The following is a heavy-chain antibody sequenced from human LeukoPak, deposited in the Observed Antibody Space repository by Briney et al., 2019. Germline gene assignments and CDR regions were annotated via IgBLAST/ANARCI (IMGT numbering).Heavy chain of an antibody. CDR1: GYTFTSYG. V-gene: IGHV1-18*01. Sequence: ASVKVSCKASGYTFTSYGIGWVRQAPGQGLEWMGWISVYNGNTNYAQKLQGRVTMTTDTSTSTAYMELRSLRSDDTAVYYCARDEEKYSSSSSAFDIWGQGTMVTVSS. CDR2: ISVYNGNT. D-gene: IGHD6-6*01. CDR3: ARDEEKYSSSSSAFDI. J-gene: IGHJ3*02.